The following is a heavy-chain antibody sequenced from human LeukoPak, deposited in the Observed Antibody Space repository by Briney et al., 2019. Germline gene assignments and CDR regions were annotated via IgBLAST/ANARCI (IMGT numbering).Heavy chain of an antibody. CDR3: ARGPGGAFDI. J-gene: IGHJ3*02. D-gene: IGHD3-10*01. V-gene: IGHV1-69*13. CDR1: GGTFSSYA. CDR2: IIPIFGTA. Sequence: ASVKVSCKASGGTFSSYAIGWVRQAPGQGLKWMGGIIPIFGTANYAQKFQGRVTITADESTSTAYMELSSLRSEDTAVYYCARGPGGAFDIWGQGTMVTVSS.